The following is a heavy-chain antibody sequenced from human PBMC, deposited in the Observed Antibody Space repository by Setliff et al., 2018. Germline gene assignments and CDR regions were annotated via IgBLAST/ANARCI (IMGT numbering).Heavy chain of an antibody. CDR1: GYTFSSYG. CDR2: IIPIFGTA. V-gene: IGHV1-69*05. CDR3: ARERGSYDSSTHYTYYFDY. J-gene: IGHJ4*02. Sequence: SVKVSCKASGYTFSSYGINWVRQAPGQGLEWMGGIIPIFGTANYAQKFQGRVTITTDDSTNTAYMELSSLRSEDTAVYFCARERGSYDSSTHYTYYFDYWGQGTLVTVSS. D-gene: IGHD3-22*01.